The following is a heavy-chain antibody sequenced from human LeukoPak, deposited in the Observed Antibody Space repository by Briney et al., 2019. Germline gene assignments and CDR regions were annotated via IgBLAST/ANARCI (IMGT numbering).Heavy chain of an antibody. CDR2: FYPGDSDT. V-gene: IGHV5-51*01. D-gene: IGHD3-22*01. J-gene: IGHJ4*02. CDR1: GYLFTSYW. Sequence: GESLEISFQGSGYLFTSYWIGWVPRLPGKGLGGMGIFYPGDSDTRYSPSFQGQVTISADKSISTAYLQWSSLKASDTAMYYCARVDYYDSILGYWGQGTLVTVSS. CDR3: ARVDYYDSILGY.